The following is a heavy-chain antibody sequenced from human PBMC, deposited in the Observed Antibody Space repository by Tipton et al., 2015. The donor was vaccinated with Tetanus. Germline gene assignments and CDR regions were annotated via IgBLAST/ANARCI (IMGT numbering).Heavy chain of an antibody. Sequence: SLRLSCEGSGFTFSSYSMNWVRQAPGKGLEWISYIGSFRRTINYGDPVRARFTTFRDNAKSSLYLQMSRLRAEDTARYYCARVVRDYFCGMDVWGQVTTVSVS. CDR1: GFTFSSYS. CDR2: IGSFRRTI. V-gene: IGHV3-48*01. D-gene: IGHD3-22*01. J-gene: IGHJ6*02. CDR3: ARVVRDYFCGMDV.